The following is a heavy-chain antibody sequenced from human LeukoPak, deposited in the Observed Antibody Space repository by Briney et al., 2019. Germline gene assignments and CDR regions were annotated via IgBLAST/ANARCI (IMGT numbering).Heavy chain of an antibody. Sequence: GGSLRLSCAASGFTFSSYSMNWVRQAPGKGLEWVSSISSSSSYIYYADSVKGRFTISRDNAKNSLCLQMNSLRAEDTAVYYCARAYEGSSSWYTLYYYYMDVWGEGTTVTISS. CDR1: GFTFSSYS. CDR3: ARAYEGSSSWYTLYYYYMDV. J-gene: IGHJ6*03. CDR2: ISSSSSYI. V-gene: IGHV3-21*01. D-gene: IGHD6-13*01.